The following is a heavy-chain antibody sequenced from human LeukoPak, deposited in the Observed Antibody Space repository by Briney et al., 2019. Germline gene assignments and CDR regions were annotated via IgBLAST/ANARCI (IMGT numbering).Heavy chain of an antibody. CDR1: GFTFDDYA. J-gene: IGHJ4*02. Sequence: GGSLRLSCAASGFTFDDYAMHWVRQAPGKGLEWVSGISWNSGSIGYADSVKGRLTISRDNAKNSLYLQMNSLRAEDTALYYCAKGEFGYGDLISRGLCDYWGQGTLVTVSS. D-gene: IGHD4-17*01. CDR2: ISWNSGSI. CDR3: AKGEFGYGDLISRGLCDY. V-gene: IGHV3-9*01.